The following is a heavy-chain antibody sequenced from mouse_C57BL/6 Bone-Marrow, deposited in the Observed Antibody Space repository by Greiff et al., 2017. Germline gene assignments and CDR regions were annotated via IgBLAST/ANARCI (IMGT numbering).Heavy chain of an antibody. Sequence: EVQVVESGPGLVKPSQSLSLTCSVTGYSITSGYYWNWIRQFPGNKLEWMGYISYDGSNNYNPSLKNRISITRDTSKNQFFLKLNSVTTEDTATYYCARGYPYYAMDDWGQGTSVTVSS. CDR3: ARGYPYYAMDD. V-gene: IGHV3-6*01. CDR1: GYSITSGYY. J-gene: IGHJ4*01. CDR2: ISYDGSN.